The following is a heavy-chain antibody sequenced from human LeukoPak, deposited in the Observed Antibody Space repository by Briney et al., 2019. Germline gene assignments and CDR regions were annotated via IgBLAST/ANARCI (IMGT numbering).Heavy chain of an antibody. CDR3: ARGGALGMDV. V-gene: IGHV3-11*01. Sequence: GSLRLSCAASGFTFSDYYMTWIRQAPGKGLEWVSYISGVASDIYYGDSVKGRFTISRDNAKNSVYLQMNSLRAEVTAVYYCARGGALGMDVWGQGTTVTVSS. CDR2: ISGVASDI. CDR1: GFTFSDYY. J-gene: IGHJ6*02. D-gene: IGHD1-26*01.